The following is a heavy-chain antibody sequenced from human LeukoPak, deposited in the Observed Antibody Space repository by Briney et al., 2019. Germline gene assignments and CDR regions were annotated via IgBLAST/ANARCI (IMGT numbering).Heavy chain of an antibody. Sequence: GGSLRLSCAASGFTFSSYIMNWVRQAPGKGLEWVSYISSSSSTIYYADSVKGRFTISRDNAKNSLYLQMNSLGAEDTAVYYCARDASVPPYGDPASWGQGTLVTVSS. CDR3: ARDASVPPYGDPAS. CDR2: ISSSSSTI. D-gene: IGHD4-17*01. CDR1: GFTFSSYI. V-gene: IGHV3-48*01. J-gene: IGHJ4*02.